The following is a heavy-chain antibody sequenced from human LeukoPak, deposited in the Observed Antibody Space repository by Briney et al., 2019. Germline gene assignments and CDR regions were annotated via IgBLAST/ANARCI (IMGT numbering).Heavy chain of an antibody. V-gene: IGHV5-51*01. CDR3: ARGRGYCSSSSCHGFDF. Sequence: GESLKISCKGSGYSFTNYWIAWVRQMPGKGLEWMGIIYPGDSETTYSPSFQGQVTLSADKSITTTSLQWSSLKASDTAMYYCARGRGYCSSSSCHGFDFWGQGTQVTVSS. CDR2: IYPGDSET. J-gene: IGHJ4*02. CDR1: GYSFTNYW. D-gene: IGHD2-2*01.